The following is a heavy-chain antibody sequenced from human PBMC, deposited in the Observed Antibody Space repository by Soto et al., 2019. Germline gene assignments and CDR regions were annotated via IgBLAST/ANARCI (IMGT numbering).Heavy chain of an antibody. CDR2: IRSKAYGGTT. D-gene: IGHD3-10*01. CDR1: GFTFGDYA. J-gene: IGHJ5*02. CDR3: AKDNYGDFGLP. V-gene: IGHV3-49*03. Sequence: GGSLRLSCTVSGFTFGDYAMNWFRQAPGKGLEWVGFIRSKAYGGTTEYAASVKGRFTISRDDSKSIAYLQMNSLKTEDTAVYYCAKDNYGDFGLPWGQGTLVTVSS.